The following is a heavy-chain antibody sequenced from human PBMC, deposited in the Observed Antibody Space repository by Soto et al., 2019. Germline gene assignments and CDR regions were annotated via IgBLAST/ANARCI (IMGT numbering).Heavy chain of an antibody. CDR1: GYIFSNYG. Sequence: ASVKVSCKASGYIFSNYGISWMRQVPGQGLEWMGWVSAYNGKSNYTQKFQGRVTMTTDTATNTAYMELRSLRSDDTAVYYCARASRIGVGTTSYWGQGTLVPVSS. J-gene: IGHJ4*02. CDR2: VSAYNGKS. V-gene: IGHV1-18*01. CDR3: ARASRIGVGTTSY. D-gene: IGHD3-22*01.